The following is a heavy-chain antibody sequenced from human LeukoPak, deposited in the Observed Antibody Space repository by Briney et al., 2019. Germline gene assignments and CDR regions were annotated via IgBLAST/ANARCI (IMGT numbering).Heavy chain of an antibody. CDR1: GFTFSSYA. Sequence: GGSLRLSXAASGFTFSSYAMSWVRQAPGKGLEWVSAISGSGDSTYYADSVKGRFTISRDNSKNTLYLQMNSLRAEDTAVYYCVKDPGQQWLGDYWGQGTLVTVSS. CDR3: VKDPGQQWLGDY. V-gene: IGHV3-23*01. J-gene: IGHJ4*02. CDR2: ISGSGDST. D-gene: IGHD6-19*01.